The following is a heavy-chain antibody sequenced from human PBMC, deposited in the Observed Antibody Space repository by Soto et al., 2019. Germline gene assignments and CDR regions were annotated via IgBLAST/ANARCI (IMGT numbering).Heavy chain of an antibody. V-gene: IGHV4-61*08. Sequence: SETLSLTCTVSDDSFRGAEYYWSWIRQPLGKGPEWTGYTYYNGDTKYNPALRSRVTMSEDTSKNQFSLRLSSVTAADTAVYFCARGPAYIDGWRTFDLWGRGILVTVSS. J-gene: IGHJ4*02. D-gene: IGHD6-19*01. CDR1: DDSFRGAEYY. CDR2: TYYNGDT. CDR3: ARGPAYIDGWRTFDL.